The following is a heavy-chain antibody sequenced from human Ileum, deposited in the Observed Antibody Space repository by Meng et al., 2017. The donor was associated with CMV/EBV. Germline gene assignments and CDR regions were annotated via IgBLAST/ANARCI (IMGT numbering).Heavy chain of an antibody. V-gene: IGHV3-7*01. CDR2: IKQDGSEK. CDR3: ARDDMVRGVIFYYYGMDV. J-gene: IGHJ6*02. CDR1: GFTFSSYW. D-gene: IGHD3-10*01. Sequence: LSLTCAASGFTFSSYWMSWVRQAPGKGLEWVANIKQDGSEKYYVDSVKGRFTISRDNAKNSLYLQMNSLRAEDTAVYYCARDDMVRGVIFYYYGMDVWGQGTTVTVSS.